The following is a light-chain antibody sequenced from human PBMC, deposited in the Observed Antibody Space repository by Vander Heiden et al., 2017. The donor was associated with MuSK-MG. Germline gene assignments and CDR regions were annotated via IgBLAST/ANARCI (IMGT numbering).Light chain of an antibody. J-gene: IGKJ3*01. V-gene: IGKV1-39*01. CDR3: QQSYSVPFT. CDR1: KNIGSF. CDR2: TAS. Sequence: DIQMTQSPSALSASVGQRLTITCRASKNIGSFLNWYQHKPGKAPRLLIYTASTLQSGVPSRFSGSGSGTDFTLTISSLQPEDFATYYCQQSYSVPFTFGPGTKVEIK.